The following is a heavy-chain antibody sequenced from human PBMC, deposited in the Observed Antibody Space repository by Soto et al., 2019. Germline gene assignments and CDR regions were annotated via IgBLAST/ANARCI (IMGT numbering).Heavy chain of an antibody. J-gene: IGHJ4*02. V-gene: IGHV3-74*01. Sequence: EVQLVESGGGLVQPGGSLRLSCAASGFTFSTSWMHWVRQTPGKGLVWVSHINPDGSITNYADSAKGRFTISRDNAKNPLFLQMNNLRAEDTSVYFCARDIAYGGNWGQGALVTVSS. CDR1: GFTFSTSW. D-gene: IGHD3-16*01. CDR3: ARDIAYGGN. CDR2: INPDGSIT.